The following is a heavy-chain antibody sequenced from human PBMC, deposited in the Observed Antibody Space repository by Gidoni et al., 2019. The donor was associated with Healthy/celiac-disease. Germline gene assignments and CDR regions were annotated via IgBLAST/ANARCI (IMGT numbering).Heavy chain of an antibody. V-gene: IGHV3-13*04. J-gene: IGHJ6*02. CDR1: GFTFSSSD. Sequence: EVPLVESGGGLVQPGGSLSLSCAAPGFTFSSSDMHWVRQATGKGLEWVSAIGTAGDTYYPGAVKGRFTISRENAKNSLYLQMNSLRAGDTAVYYCARGWLRNPYSGSQQWLVPGMDVWGQGTTVTVSS. D-gene: IGHD6-19*01. CDR3: ARGWLRNPYSGSQQWLVPGMDV. CDR2: IGTAGDT.